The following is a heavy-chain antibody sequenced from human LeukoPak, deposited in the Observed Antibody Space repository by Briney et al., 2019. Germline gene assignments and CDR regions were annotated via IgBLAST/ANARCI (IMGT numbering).Heavy chain of an antibody. Sequence: GASVTVSCKASGYTFTSYGISWVRQAPGQGLEWMGWISAYNGNTNYAQKLQGRVTMTTDTSTSTAYMELRSLRSDDTAVYYCARGSRDSYYYYYYGMDVWGQGTTVTVSS. V-gene: IGHV1-18*01. CDR1: GYTFTSYG. J-gene: IGHJ6*02. CDR3: ARGSRDSYYYYYYGMDV. D-gene: IGHD3/OR15-3a*01. CDR2: ISAYNGNT.